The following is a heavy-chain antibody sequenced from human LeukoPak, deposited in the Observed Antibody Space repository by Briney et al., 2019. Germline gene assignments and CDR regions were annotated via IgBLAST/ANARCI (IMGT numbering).Heavy chain of an antibody. D-gene: IGHD3-22*01. CDR2: MNPDGSEK. CDR3: ARDRALYDSRRGYYYTEDDY. Sequence: GGSLRLSCAASEFTFSNYWMTWVRQAPGKGLEWVANMNPDGSEKYFLDSVKGRFTISRDNAKSSLYLQMNSLRGDDTAVYYCARDRALYDSRRGYYYTEDDYWGQGTLVTVSS. J-gene: IGHJ4*02. CDR1: EFTFSNYW. V-gene: IGHV3-7*01.